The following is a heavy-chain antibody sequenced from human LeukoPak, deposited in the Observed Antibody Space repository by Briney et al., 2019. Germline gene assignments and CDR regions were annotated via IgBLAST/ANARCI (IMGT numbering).Heavy chain of an antibody. D-gene: IGHD3-3*01. Sequence: GGSLRLSCADSGFTLSSYWMSWVRLAPGKGLEWVGLIKGKDVGGTTDYAAPVKGRFTISTDDSKNTLFLQMNSLKTEDTAVYYCTTFSGDLRSDYYPRWGQGTLVTVSS. CDR3: TTFSGDLRSDYYPR. CDR2: IKGKDVGGTT. V-gene: IGHV3-15*01. CDR1: GFTLSSYW. J-gene: IGHJ4*02.